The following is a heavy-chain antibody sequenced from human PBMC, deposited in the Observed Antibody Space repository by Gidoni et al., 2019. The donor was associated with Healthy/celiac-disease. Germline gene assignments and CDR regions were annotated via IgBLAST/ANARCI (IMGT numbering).Heavy chain of an antibody. D-gene: IGHD1-26*01. CDR3: ARDKSGTNWFDP. V-gene: IGHV3-30*03. CDR2: ISYDGTKK. CDR1: GFTFSHYG. J-gene: IGHJ5*02. Sequence: QVQLVESGGGLVQPGRSLRLSCVAPGFTFSHYGIHWVRQAPGKGLEWVALISYDGTKKYHTDSVKGRFTISRDNSKNSLYLQMNSLRIDDTAVYYCARDKSGTNWFDPWGQGTLVTVSS.